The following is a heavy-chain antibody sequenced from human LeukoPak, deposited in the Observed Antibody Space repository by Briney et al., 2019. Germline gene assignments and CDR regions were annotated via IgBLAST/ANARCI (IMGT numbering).Heavy chain of an antibody. V-gene: IGHV4-59*08. J-gene: IGHJ6*02. Sequence: SETLSLTCTVSGGSIRSDYWCWIRQPPRQGLGRDWHIYYSGNTNYNPSPTSRVTISVEASKNQFSLKLSSVTAADTTVYYCARHQGQAATQSGPRGCYYYGMDVWGQGTTVTVSS. CDR3: ARHQGQAATQSGPRGCYYYGMDV. CDR1: GGSIRSDY. D-gene: IGHD6-25*01. CDR2: IYYSGNT.